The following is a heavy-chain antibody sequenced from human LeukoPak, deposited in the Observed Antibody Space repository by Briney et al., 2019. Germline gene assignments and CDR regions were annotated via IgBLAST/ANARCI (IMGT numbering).Heavy chain of an antibody. CDR3: ARAMAEMATIILYFDY. CDR1: GYTFTSYY. V-gene: IGHV1-46*01. Sequence: GASVKVSCKASGYTFTSYYIHWVRQAPGQGLEWMGLINPSGGSTNYAQKFQGRVTMTRDTSTSTVYMELSRLRSDDTAVYYCARAMAEMATIILYFDYWGQGTLVTVSS. CDR2: INPSGGST. D-gene: IGHD5-24*01. J-gene: IGHJ4*02.